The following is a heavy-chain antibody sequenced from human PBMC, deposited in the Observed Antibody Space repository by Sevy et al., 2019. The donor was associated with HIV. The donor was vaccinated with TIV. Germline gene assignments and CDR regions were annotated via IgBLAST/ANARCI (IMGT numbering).Heavy chain of an antibody. V-gene: IGHV3-21*01. CDR1: GFTFSSYS. J-gene: IGHJ4*02. D-gene: IGHD3-10*01. Sequence: LGGPLRLSCAASGFTFSSYSMNWVRQAPGKGLEWVSSISSSSSYIYYADSVKGRFTISRDNAKNSLYLQMNSLRAEDTAVYYCARDRSGFGEPYYFDYWGQGTLVTVSS. CDR3: ARDRSGFGEPYYFDY. CDR2: ISSSSSYI.